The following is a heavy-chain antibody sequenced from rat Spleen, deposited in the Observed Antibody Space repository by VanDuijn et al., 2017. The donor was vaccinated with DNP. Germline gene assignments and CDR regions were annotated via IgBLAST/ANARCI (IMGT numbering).Heavy chain of an antibody. V-gene: IGHV2S12*01. CDR3: ARDDSRSPFAY. D-gene: IGHD1-2*01. CDR2: ISSGGDT. Sequence: QVQLKESGPGLVQPSQTLSLTCTVSGFSLTSYGVSWVRQPPGKGLEWVSSISSGGDTFYNSALKSRLSISRDTSKSQVLLKVNSLQTEDTAMYFCARDDSRSPFAYWGQGTLVTVSS. CDR1: GFSLTSYG. J-gene: IGHJ3*01.